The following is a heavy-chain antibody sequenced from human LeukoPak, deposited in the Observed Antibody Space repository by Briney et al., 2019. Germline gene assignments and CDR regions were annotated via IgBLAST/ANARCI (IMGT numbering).Heavy chain of an antibody. Sequence: SVKVSGKPSGATFSSYAISWVRQAPGQGLEWMGGIIPIFGTANYAQKFQGRVTITADESTSTAYMELSSLRSEDTAVYYCARGLAREPGDYWGQGTLVTVSS. D-gene: IGHD3-9*01. CDR2: IIPIFGTA. CDR3: ARGLAREPGDY. CDR1: GATFSSYA. J-gene: IGHJ4*02. V-gene: IGHV1-69*13.